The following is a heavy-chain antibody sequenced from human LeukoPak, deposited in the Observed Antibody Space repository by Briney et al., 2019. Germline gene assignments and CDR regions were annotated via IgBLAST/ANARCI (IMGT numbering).Heavy chain of an antibody. J-gene: IGHJ3*02. CDR1: GGAIRNYY. D-gene: IGHD2-21*02. V-gene: IGHV4-4*07. Sequence: SETLSLTCTVSGGAIRNYYWSWIRQPAGKGLEWIGRIYTSGGTYYNPSLKSRVTMSVDSTKNQFSLKVSSVNAADTAVYYCARRGGDSFGAFDIWGQGTMVTVSS. CDR3: ARRGGDSFGAFDI. CDR2: IYTSGGT.